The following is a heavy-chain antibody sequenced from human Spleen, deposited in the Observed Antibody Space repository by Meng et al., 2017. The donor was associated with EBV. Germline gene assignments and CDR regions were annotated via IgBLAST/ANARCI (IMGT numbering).Heavy chain of an antibody. CDR1: GGSISTGGYF. CDR2: IYYSGDT. Sequence: QVQLQESGPRLVRPSQTLSLPCAVSGGSISTGGYFWRWIRQPPGKGLEWIGYIYYSGDTYYSPSLKSRLTVSVDRSKNQFSLKLTSVTAADTAVYYCARGSWGGYFNYFDPWGQGTLVTVSS. J-gene: IGHJ5*02. CDR3: ARGSWGGYFNYFDP. V-gene: IGHV4-30-4*01. D-gene: IGHD3-3*01.